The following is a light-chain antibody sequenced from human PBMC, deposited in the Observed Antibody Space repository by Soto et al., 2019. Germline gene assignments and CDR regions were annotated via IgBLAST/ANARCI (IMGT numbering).Light chain of an antibody. Sequence: DFVMTQSPLSLPVTPGEPASIFCRSSQSLLHSNGYNYLDWYLQKPGQSPQLLIYLGSNRASGVPDRFSGSGSGTDFTLKISRVEAEDVGVYYCMPALQTPRTFGQGTKVEMK. CDR1: QSLLHSNGYNY. J-gene: IGKJ1*01. CDR3: MPALQTPRT. CDR2: LGS. V-gene: IGKV2-28*01.